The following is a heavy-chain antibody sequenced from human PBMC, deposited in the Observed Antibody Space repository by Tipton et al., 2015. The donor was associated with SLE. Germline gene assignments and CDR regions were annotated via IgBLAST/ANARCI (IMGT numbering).Heavy chain of an antibody. CDR2: ISGSGTSA. J-gene: IGHJ4*02. V-gene: IGHV3-23*01. D-gene: IGHD2-2*01. CDR1: GFTFTTFA. Sequence: SLRLSCAASGFTFTTFAMSWVRQAPGKGLEWVSAISGSGTSAYYPDSVKGRFTISRDNSKSTLYLQMNSLRAEDTAIYYCAKSGWRCRSNTHWGQGTLVTVSS. CDR3: AKSGWRCRSNTH.